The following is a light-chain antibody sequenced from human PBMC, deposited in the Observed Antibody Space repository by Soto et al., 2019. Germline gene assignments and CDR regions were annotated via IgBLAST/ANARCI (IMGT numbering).Light chain of an antibody. V-gene: IGKV3-20*01. Sequence: EIVLMQSPGTLSLSPGERATLSCRASQSVSNNYLAWYQQKPGQAPRLLIYGASRRATGIPDRFSGSGFGTDFTLTISRLEPEDFAVYSCQQYGGSPMYTFGQGTKLEIK. CDR3: QQYGGSPMYT. J-gene: IGKJ2*01. CDR1: QSVSNNY. CDR2: GAS.